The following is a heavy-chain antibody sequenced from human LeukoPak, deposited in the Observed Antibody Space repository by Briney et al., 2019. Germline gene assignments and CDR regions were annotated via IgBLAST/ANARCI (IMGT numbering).Heavy chain of an antibody. D-gene: IGHD6-13*01. CDR2: IIPIFGTA. J-gene: IGHJ4*02. Sequence: SVKVSCKASGGTFSSYAISWVRQAPGQGLEWMGGIIPIFGTANYAQKFQGRVTITADESTSTAYMELSSLRSEDTAVYYCARGTSPSSSWYYYFDYWGQGTLVTVSS. V-gene: IGHV1-69*13. CDR1: GGTFSSYA. CDR3: ARGTSPSSSWYYYFDY.